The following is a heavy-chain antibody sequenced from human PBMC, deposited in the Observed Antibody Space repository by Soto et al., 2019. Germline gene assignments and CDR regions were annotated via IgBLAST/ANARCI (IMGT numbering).Heavy chain of an antibody. CDR1: GGSITDNY. V-gene: IGHV4-59*01. Sequence: QVQLQQSGPGLLKPSETLSLTCSVSGGSITDNYWTWIRQSPGKGLEWVGYIYYTGITNYNPSLKRRVTIPLDRSKNQFSLKLDSVTAADTAVYYCARALDYDFWGGRNCFDPWGQGTLVTVSS. J-gene: IGHJ5*02. CDR2: IYYTGIT. CDR3: ARALDYDFWGGRNCFDP. D-gene: IGHD3-3*01.